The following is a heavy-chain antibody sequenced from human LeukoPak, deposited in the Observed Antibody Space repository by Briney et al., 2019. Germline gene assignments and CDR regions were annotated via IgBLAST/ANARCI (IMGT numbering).Heavy chain of an antibody. CDR1: GFTFSDYY. V-gene: IGHV3-11*05. Sequence: GGSLRLSCAASGFTFSDYYMSWIRQAPGKGLEWVSDISSSSSYTNYADSVKGRFTISRDNAKNSLYLQMNSLRVEDTAVYYCARENLERRTGWFDPWGQGTLVTASS. CDR3: ARENLERRTGWFDP. D-gene: IGHD1-1*01. CDR2: ISSSSSYT. J-gene: IGHJ5*02.